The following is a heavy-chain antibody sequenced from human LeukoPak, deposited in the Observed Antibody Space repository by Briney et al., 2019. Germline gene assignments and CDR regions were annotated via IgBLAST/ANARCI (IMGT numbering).Heavy chain of an antibody. CDR2: IWYDGSNK. CDR3: AKDSPVHYFDY. CDR1: GFTFSGYG. J-gene: IGHJ4*02. D-gene: IGHD3-10*01. V-gene: IGHV3-33*06. Sequence: GRSLRLSCAASGFTFSGYGMHWVRQAPGKGLEWVAVIWYDGSNKYYADSVKGRFTISRDNSKNTLYLQMNSLRAEDTAVYYCAKDSPVHYFDYWGQGTLVTVSS.